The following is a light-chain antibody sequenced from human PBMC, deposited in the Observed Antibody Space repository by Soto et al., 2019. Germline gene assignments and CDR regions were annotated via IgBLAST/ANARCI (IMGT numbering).Light chain of an antibody. CDR2: TAS. V-gene: IGKV1-39*01. CDR3: QQSYGIPCT. CDR1: QGITNY. J-gene: IGKJ2*02. Sequence: DIQMTQSPSSLSASVGDSVTITCRASQGITNYLNWYQLKPGNAPKLLISTASSLQSGVPPRFSGGGYGTDFTLTISSLQPEDVTSYYCQQSYGIPCTFGQGTRLEIK.